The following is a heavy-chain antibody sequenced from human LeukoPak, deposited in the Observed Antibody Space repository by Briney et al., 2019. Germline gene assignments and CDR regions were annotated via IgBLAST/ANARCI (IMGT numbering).Heavy chain of an antibody. V-gene: IGHV1-69*01. CDR2: IIPMFGTA. J-gene: IGHJ6*03. Sequence: SVKVSCKASGGTFSYYAISWVRQVPGQGLEWMGGIIPMFGTANYAQKFQGRVTITADEPTSTAYMELSSLRSEDTAIYYCARSLKEVYHYYMDVWGKGTTVTISS. CDR1: GGTFSYYA. CDR3: ARSLKEVYHYYMDV.